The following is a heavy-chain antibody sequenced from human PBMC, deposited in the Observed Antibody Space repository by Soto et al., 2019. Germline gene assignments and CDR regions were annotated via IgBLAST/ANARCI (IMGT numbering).Heavy chain of an antibody. V-gene: IGHV4-39*01. Sequence: QLQLQESGPGLVKPSETLSLTCTVSGGSISSSSYYWGWIRQPPGKGLEWIGSIYYSGSTYYNPSLKSRVTLSVDTSKNQPSRKRSSVTAADTAVYYCTRTPLIAAQAYYFDYWGQGTLVTVSS. J-gene: IGHJ4*02. CDR3: TRTPLIAAQAYYFDY. D-gene: IGHD6-25*01. CDR2: IYYSGST. CDR1: GGSISSSSYY.